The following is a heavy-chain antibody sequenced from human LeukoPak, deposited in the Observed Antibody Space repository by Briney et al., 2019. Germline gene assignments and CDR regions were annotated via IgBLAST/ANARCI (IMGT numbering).Heavy chain of an antibody. J-gene: IGHJ6*04. V-gene: IGHV4-34*01. CDR1: GGSFRGYY. Sequence: SETLSLTCAVYGGSFRGYYWSWIRHPPGRGLEWIADIDHSGSTHYNPSLKSRVIISVAMSQHQVSLRLNSLTAADTAVYYCARGYTYYGSGSPPGDVWGNGTSVIVSS. CDR2: IDHSGST. CDR3: ARGYTYYGSGSPPGDV. D-gene: IGHD3-10*01.